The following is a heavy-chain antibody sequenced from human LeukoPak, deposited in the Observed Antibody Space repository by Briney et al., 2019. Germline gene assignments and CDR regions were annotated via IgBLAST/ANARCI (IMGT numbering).Heavy chain of an antibody. J-gene: IGHJ4*02. CDR2: VDPEDGET. CDR3: AKGSGYASSSPFDY. D-gene: IGHD6-6*01. CDR1: GYTFTDYY. V-gene: IGHV1-69-2*01. Sequence: ATVKISCKVSGYTFTDYYMHWVQQAPGKGLEWMGLVDPEDGETIYAEKFQGRVTITADTSTDTAYMELSSLRSEDTALYYCAKGSGYASSSPFDYWGQGTLVTVSS.